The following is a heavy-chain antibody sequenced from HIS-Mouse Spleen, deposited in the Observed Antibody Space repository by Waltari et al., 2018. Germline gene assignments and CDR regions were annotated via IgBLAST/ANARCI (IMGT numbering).Heavy chain of an antibody. Sequence: EVQLVESGGGLVQPGGSLRLSCAASGFTFSSYSMNWVGQAPGKGLEWVSDISSSSSTIYYADSVKGRFTISRDNAKNSLYLQMNSLRAEDTAVYYCARGASGSYYLVSVSDYWGQGTLVTVSS. V-gene: IGHV3-48*01. D-gene: IGHD1-26*01. CDR2: ISSSSSTI. J-gene: IGHJ4*02. CDR1: GFTFSSYS. CDR3: ARGASGSYYLVSVSDY.